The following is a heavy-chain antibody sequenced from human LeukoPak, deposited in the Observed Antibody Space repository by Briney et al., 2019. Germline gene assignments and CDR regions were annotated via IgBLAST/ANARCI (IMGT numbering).Heavy chain of an antibody. CDR2: ISSSGNTI. CDR1: GFTFSSFG. CDR3: ARDSMGVSFFDY. V-gene: IGHV3-48*03. D-gene: IGHD2/OR15-2a*01. J-gene: IGHJ4*02. Sequence: GGSLRLSCAASGFTFSSFGMNWVRQAPGKGLESVSYISSSGNTIYYTDSVKGRFTISRDNAKNSLYLQMKSLRAEDTAVYYCARDSMGVSFFDYWGQGTLVTVSS.